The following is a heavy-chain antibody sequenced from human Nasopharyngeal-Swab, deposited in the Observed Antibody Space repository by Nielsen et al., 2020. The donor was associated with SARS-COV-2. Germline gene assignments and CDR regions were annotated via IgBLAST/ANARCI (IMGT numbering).Heavy chain of an antibody. CDR3: ARGAHSSSSGVGNWFDP. V-gene: IGHV4-34*01. Sequence: WIRQPPGKGLEWIGEINRSGSTNYNPSLKSRVTISVDTSKNQFSLKLSSVTAADTAVYYCARGAHSSSSGVGNWFDPWGQGTPVTVSS. CDR2: INRSGST. D-gene: IGHD6-6*01. J-gene: IGHJ5*02.